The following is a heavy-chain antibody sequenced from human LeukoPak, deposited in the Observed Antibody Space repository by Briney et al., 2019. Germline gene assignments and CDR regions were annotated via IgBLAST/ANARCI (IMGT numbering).Heavy chain of an antibody. CDR1: GGSISSYY. D-gene: IGHD2-2*02. J-gene: IGHJ6*03. CDR3: ARVKGYCSSTSCYSYYYYMDV. V-gene: IGHV4-4*07. Sequence: KPSETLSLTCTVSGGSISSYYWSWIRQPAGKGLEWIGRIYTSGSTNYNPSPKSRVTMSVDTSKNQFSLKLSSVTAADTAVYYCARVKGYCSSTSCYSYYYYMDVWGKGTTVTVSS. CDR2: IYTSGST.